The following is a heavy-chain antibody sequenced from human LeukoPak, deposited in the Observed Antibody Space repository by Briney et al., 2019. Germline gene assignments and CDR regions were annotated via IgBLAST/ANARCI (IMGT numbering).Heavy chain of an antibody. CDR1: GFTFSDYY. Sequence: GGSLRLSCAASGFTFSDYYMSWIRQAPGKGLEWVPDIRSSGSTIYYADSVKGRFTISRDNAKNSLYLQMNGLRAEDTAVYYCARGKDGYKRGYPLGFDYWGQGTLVTVSS. D-gene: IGHD5-24*01. CDR2: IRSSGSTI. V-gene: IGHV3-11*01. J-gene: IGHJ4*02. CDR3: ARGKDGYKRGYPLGFDY.